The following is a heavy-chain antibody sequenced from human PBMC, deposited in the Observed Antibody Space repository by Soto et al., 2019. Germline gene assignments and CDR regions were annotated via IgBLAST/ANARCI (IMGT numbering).Heavy chain of an antibody. J-gene: IGHJ4*02. Sequence: QVQLQESGPGLVKPSETLSLSCNVSGDSITNSYWSWIRQSPGKGLEWIGYIYARGSTNYNPSLKSRVIISLDTSKNQGSLRLSSVTAADTAVYYCARDRYYDGSGFRRLDYWGQGTLVTVSS. V-gene: IGHV4-59*01. CDR1: GDSITNSY. CDR2: IYARGST. D-gene: IGHD3-22*01. CDR3: ARDRYYDGSGFRRLDY.